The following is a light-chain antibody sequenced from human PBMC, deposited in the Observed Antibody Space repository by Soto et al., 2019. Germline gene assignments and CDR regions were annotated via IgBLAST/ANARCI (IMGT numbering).Light chain of an antibody. CDR1: SSDVGGYNY. CDR3: SSYTSRSTLMV. V-gene: IGLV2-14*01. J-gene: IGLJ2*01. CDR2: DVS. Sequence: QSALTQPASVSGSPGQSITISCTGTSSDVGGYNYVSWYQQHPGKAPKLMIYDVSNRPSGVSNRFSGSKSGNTASLTISGLQAEAEADYYCSSYTSRSTLMVFGGGTKLTVL.